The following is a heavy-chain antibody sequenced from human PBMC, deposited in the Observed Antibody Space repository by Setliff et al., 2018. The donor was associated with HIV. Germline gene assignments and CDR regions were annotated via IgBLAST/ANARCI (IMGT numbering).Heavy chain of an antibody. CDR3: AISFGNGNSRLGN. Sequence: SETLSLTCTVSGASITTDTYYWAWIRQPPGKGLEWIGSIYHRGSTHHNPSLKSRVTFSLDTSKNQFSLKLSSVTAADTAVYYCAISFGNGNSRLGNWGQGTLVTVSS. CDR2: IYHRGST. CDR1: GASITTDTYY. D-gene: IGHD2-8*01. J-gene: IGHJ4*02. V-gene: IGHV4-39*01.